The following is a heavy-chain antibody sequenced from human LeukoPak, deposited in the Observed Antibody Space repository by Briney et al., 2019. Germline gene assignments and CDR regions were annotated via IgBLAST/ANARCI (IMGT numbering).Heavy chain of an antibody. V-gene: IGHV3-23*01. CDR1: GFAFSSFG. J-gene: IGHJ4*02. Sequence: GGSLRLSCAASGFAFSSFGTTWVRQAPGKGLEWVSTISAGGENTHYADSVKGRFTISRDNSKNTLYLQMNTLRAEDTALYYCAKDVGFCSGDSCSFFDYWGQGTLVTVSS. D-gene: IGHD2-15*01. CDR3: AKDVGFCSGDSCSFFDY. CDR2: ISAGGENT.